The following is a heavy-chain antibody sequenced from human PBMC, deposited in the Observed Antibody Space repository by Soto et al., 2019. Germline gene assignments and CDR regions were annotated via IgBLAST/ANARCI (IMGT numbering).Heavy chain of an antibody. CDR2: IWYDGSNK. CDR1: GFTFSSYG. Sequence: QVQLVESGGGVVQPGRSLRLSCAASGFTFSSYGMHWVRQAPGKGLEWVAVIWYDGSNKYYADSVKGRFTISRDNSENTQYLQMNSLRAEDTAVYYCARDISHYRSRSWCDWFDPWGQGTLVTVSS. CDR3: ARDISHYRSRSWCDWFDP. D-gene: IGHD6-13*01. V-gene: IGHV3-33*01. J-gene: IGHJ5*02.